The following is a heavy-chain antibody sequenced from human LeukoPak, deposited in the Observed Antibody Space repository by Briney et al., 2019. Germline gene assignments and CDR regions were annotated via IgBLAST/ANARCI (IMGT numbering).Heavy chain of an antibody. D-gene: IGHD5-12*01. CDR3: AAPRAGGGYDLDYGMDV. J-gene: IGHJ6*02. CDR2: INHSGST. CDR1: GGSFSGYY. V-gene: IGHV4-34*01. Sequence: SETLSLTCAVYGGSFSGYYWSWIRQPPGKGLEWIGEINHSGSTNYNPSLKSRVTISVDTSKNQFSLKLSSVTAADTAVYYCAAPRAGGGYDLDYGMDVWGQGTTVTVSS.